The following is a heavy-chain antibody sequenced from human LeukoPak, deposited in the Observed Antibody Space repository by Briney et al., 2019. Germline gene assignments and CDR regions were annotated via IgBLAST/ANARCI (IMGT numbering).Heavy chain of an antibody. Sequence: GGSLRLSCAASGFTFSNYWMTWVRQAPGKGLEWVANIKQDGSEKYYVDSVKGRFTISRDNAKNSLYLQMNSLRAEDTVVYYCARSETTYYYDSSVYSYYYYGMDVWGQGTTVTVSS. D-gene: IGHD3-22*01. CDR1: GFTFSNYW. J-gene: IGHJ6*02. V-gene: IGHV3-7*01. CDR2: IKQDGSEK. CDR3: ARSETTYYYDSSVYSYYYYGMDV.